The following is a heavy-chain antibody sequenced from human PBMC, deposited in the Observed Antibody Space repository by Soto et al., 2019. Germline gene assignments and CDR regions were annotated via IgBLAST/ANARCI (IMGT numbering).Heavy chain of an antibody. J-gene: IGHJ4*02. CDR2: ISSSGSTI. CDR1: GFTFSSYE. Sequence: EVQLVESGGGLVQPGGSLRLSCAASGFTFSSYEMNWVRQAPGKGLEWVSYISSSGSTIYYADSVKGRFTISRDNAKNSLYLQMNSLRAEDTAVYYCARAPQHYYGFDYWGQGTLVTVSS. CDR3: ARAPQHYYGFDY. V-gene: IGHV3-48*03. D-gene: IGHD3-10*01.